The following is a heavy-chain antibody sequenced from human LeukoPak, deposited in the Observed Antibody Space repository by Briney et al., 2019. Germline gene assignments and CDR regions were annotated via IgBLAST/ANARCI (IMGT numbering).Heavy chain of an antibody. D-gene: IGHD4-23*01. J-gene: IGHJ4*02. CDR1: GGSISSGGYY. Sequence: KPSQTLSLTCAVSGGSISSGGYYWSWIRQHPGRGLEWNGYIYYSDSTYYNPSLKSRVTISVDTSKNQFSLKLSSVTAADTAVYYCARVMDYGGDFDYWGQGTLVTVSS. CDR3: ARVMDYGGDFDY. CDR2: IYYSDST. V-gene: IGHV4-31*11.